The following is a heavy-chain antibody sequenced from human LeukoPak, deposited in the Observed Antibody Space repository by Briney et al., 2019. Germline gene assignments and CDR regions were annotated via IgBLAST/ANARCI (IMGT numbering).Heavy chain of an antibody. J-gene: IGHJ5*02. CDR3: AREVTIFGVVTA. V-gene: IGHV1-2*02. Sequence: ASVKVSCKASGYTFTGYYIHWVRQAPGQGLEWMEWISPDSGGTNYAQKFQGRVTMTGDTSISTAYMELSRLRSDDTAVYYCAREVTIFGVVTAWGQGTLVTVSS. CDR2: ISPDSGGT. D-gene: IGHD3-3*01. CDR1: GYTFTGYY.